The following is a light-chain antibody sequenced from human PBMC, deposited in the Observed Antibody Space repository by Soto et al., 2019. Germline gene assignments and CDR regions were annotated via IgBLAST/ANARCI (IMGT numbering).Light chain of an antibody. CDR2: EAS. CDR3: QQLNSYPLT. Sequence: DIQLTQSPSFLSASVGDRVTITCRASQGISSFLAWYQQKPGQAPKLLIYEASTLQSGVPSRFSGSGSGTEFTLTSSSLQPEDFATYYWQQLNSYPLTFGGGTKVEIK. CDR1: QGISSF. V-gene: IGKV1-9*01. J-gene: IGKJ4*01.